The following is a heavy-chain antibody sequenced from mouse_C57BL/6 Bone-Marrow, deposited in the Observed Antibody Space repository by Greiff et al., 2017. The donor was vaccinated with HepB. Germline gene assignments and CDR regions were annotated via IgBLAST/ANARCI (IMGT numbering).Heavy chain of an antibody. J-gene: IGHJ3*01. D-gene: IGHD1-1*01. Sequence: VMLVESGAELVRPGTSVKVSCKASGYTFTNYLIEWVKQRPGQGLEWIGVINPGSGGTNYNEKFKGKATLTADKSSSTAYMQLSSLTSEDSAVYFCAREERFYYGSSYSAWFAYWGQGTLVTVSA. V-gene: IGHV1-54*01. CDR2: INPGSGGT. CDR1: GYTFTNYL. CDR3: AREERFYYGSSYSAWFAY.